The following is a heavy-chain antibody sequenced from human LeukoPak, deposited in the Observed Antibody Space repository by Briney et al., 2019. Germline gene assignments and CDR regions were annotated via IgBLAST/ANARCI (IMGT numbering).Heavy chain of an antibody. CDR1: GFTFDDYA. CDR2: ISWNSGSI. D-gene: IGHD1-26*01. J-gene: IGHJ3*02. Sequence: PGRCLRLSCAASGFTFDDYAMHWVRQAPGKGLGWVSGISWNSGSIGYADSVKGRFTISRDNAKNSLYLQMNSLRAEDTALYYCAKDADRVGATVYAFDIWGQGTMVTVSS. V-gene: IGHV3-9*01. CDR3: AKDADRVGATVYAFDI.